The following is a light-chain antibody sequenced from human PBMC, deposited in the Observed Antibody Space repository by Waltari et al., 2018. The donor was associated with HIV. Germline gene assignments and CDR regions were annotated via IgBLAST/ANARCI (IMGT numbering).Light chain of an antibody. Sequence: DIVMTQSPLSLPVTPVEPASISCRSSQSLLHSNGYKFLDWDLQKPGQSPHLLIYLGSNRASGVPDRFSGSGSGTDVTLKITRVEAEDVGVYYCMQALQTPYTFGQGTKLEIK. CDR2: LGS. V-gene: IGKV2-28*01. J-gene: IGKJ2*01. CDR1: QSLLHSNGYKF. CDR3: MQALQTPYT.